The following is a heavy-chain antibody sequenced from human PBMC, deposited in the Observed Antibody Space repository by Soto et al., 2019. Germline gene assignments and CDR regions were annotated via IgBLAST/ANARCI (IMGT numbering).Heavy chain of an antibody. V-gene: IGHV1-18*01. Sequence: GASVKVSCKASGYTFTSYGISWVRQAPGQGLEWMGWISAYNGNTNYAQKLQGRVTMTTDTSTSTAYMELRSLRSDDTAVYYCARSPRIAARPPYYYYGMDVWGQGTTVIVSS. CDR2: ISAYNGNT. CDR3: ARSPRIAARPPYYYYGMDV. J-gene: IGHJ6*02. CDR1: GYTFTSYG. D-gene: IGHD6-6*01.